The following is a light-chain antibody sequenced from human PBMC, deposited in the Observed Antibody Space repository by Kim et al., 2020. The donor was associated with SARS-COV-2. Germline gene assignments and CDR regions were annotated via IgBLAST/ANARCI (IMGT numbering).Light chain of an antibody. Sequence: VALGQTVRITCQGDSLRSYYATWYQQKPGQAPVVVIYGKNNRPSGIPDRFSGSRSGNTASLTITGTQAGDEAGYFCTSRDSNDNVVFGGGTQLTVL. V-gene: IGLV3-19*01. CDR2: GKN. CDR1: SLRSYY. CDR3: TSRDSNDNVV. J-gene: IGLJ2*01.